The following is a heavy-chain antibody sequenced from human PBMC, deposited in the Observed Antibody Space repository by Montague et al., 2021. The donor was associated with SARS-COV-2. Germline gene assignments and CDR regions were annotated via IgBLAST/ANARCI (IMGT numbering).Heavy chain of an antibody. CDR3: ARGPHSNTWYDPGDY. Sequence: ETLSLTCTVSGGSISNYYWSWIRQTPGKGLEWIGFIFHSGTTNHNPSLKSRVTISTDTSKNHFSLRLTSVTTTDTAVYYCARGPHSNTWYDPGDYWGQGILVSVSS. CDR2: IFHSGTT. CDR1: GGSISNYY. J-gene: IGHJ4*02. D-gene: IGHD6-13*01. V-gene: IGHV4-59*01.